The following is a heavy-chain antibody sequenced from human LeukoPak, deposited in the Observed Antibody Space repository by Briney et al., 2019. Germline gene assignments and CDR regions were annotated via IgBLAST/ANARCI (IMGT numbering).Heavy chain of an antibody. CDR1: GYSFISYW. Sequence: GESLKISFKGSGYSFISYWIGWVRQMPGKGLEWMGIIYPGDSDTRYSPSFQGQVTISADKSISTAYLQWSSLKASDTAMYYCARLSYYYDSSGEYFDYWGQGTLVTVSS. CDR2: IYPGDSDT. J-gene: IGHJ4*02. CDR3: ARLSYYYDSSGEYFDY. V-gene: IGHV5-51*01. D-gene: IGHD3-22*01.